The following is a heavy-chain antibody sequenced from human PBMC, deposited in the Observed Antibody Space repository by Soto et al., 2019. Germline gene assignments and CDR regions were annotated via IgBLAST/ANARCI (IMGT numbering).Heavy chain of an antibody. D-gene: IGHD3-16*02. Sequence: GESLKISCKGSGYSFTSYWIGWVRQMPGKGLEWMGIIYPGDSDTRYSPSIQGQVTISADKSISTAYLKWSSLKASDTAMYYCARHYFDYVWWSYPDIWGQGTMVTVSS. CDR3: ARHYFDYVWWSYPDI. CDR2: IYPGDSDT. J-gene: IGHJ3*02. CDR1: GYSFTSYW. V-gene: IGHV5-51*01.